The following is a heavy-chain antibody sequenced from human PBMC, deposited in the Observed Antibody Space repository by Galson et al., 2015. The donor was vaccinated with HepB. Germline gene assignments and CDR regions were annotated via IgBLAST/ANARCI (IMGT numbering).Heavy chain of an antibody. CDR2: ISPYNRDT. CDR3: ARGSLVGVVGGSQNNCSAP. V-gene: IGHV1-18*01. J-gene: IGHJ5*02. D-gene: IGHD2-15*01. Sequence: SVKVSCKASGYTFSTYSITWVRQAPGQGLEWMGWISPYNRDTDYARKFQGRVTMTTDTFTSTAYMELRSLRSDDTAVYYCARGSLVGVVGGSQNNCSAPWGQGSRVTVSS. CDR1: GYTFSTYS.